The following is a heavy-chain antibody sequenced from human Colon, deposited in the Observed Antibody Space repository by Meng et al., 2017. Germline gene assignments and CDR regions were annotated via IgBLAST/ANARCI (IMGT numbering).Heavy chain of an antibody. D-gene: IGHD2-8*01. Sequence: EGPGVGAGGGVFAPGWSMCLSCANFGFRFSNSWMAWVSQVPGEGIECIASIKKGVRETFYVESVKGRLTISRVNAHGSMNLQMNSLRVKDTDVFYCVGQWDFWGQGTLVTVSS. CDR2: IKKGVRET. CDR3: VGQWDF. V-gene: IGHV3-7*01. CDR1: GFRFSNSW. J-gene: IGHJ4*01.